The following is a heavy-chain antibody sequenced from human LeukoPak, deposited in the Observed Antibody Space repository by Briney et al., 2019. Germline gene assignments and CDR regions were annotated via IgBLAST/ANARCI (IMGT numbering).Heavy chain of an antibody. Sequence: GGSLRLSCAASGFTFSSYGMSWVRQAPGKGLEWVSAISGSGGSTYYADSVKGRFTISRGNSKNTLYLQMNSLRAEDTAVYYCAKDGHYNSWSGYLSDWGQGTLVTVSS. CDR2: ISGSGGST. J-gene: IGHJ4*02. V-gene: IGHV3-23*01. D-gene: IGHD3-3*01. CDR3: AKDGHYNSWSGYLSD. CDR1: GFTFSSYG.